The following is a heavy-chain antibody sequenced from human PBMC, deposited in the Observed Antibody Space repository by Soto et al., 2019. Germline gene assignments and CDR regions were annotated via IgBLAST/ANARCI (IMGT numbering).Heavy chain of an antibody. J-gene: IGHJ4*02. Sequence: QVQLVQSGAEVKKPGASVRVSCKASGYTFTTYDIHWVRQAPGLGLEWMGIITPGGGITSYAQKFKGRITMTRDTSTSTVYMELSSLRSEDTAMYYCAKVLSELVPRYFDTWGQGTQVTVSS. CDR1: GYTFTTYD. CDR3: AKVLSELVPRYFDT. V-gene: IGHV1-46*01. CDR2: ITPGGGIT. D-gene: IGHD6-13*01.